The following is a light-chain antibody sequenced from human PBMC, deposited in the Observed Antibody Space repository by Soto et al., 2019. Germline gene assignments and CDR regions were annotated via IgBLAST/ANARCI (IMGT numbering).Light chain of an antibody. CDR1: QSVSSSS. Sequence: EIVLTQSPGTLSLSPGERATLSCRASQSVSSSSLAWYQHKSGQPPRLLIYAASRRATGIPDRFSGSGSGTDFTLTISRLEPEDFAVYYCQHRNNRPFSFGPGTKVDIK. V-gene: IGKV3D-20*02. CDR2: AAS. CDR3: QHRNNRPFS. J-gene: IGKJ3*01.